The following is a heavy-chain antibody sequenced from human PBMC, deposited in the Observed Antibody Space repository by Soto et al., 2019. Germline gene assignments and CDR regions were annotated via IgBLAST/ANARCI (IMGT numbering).Heavy chain of an antibody. CDR3: ARDRYYYDSSGYYSVNWFDP. D-gene: IGHD3-22*01. CDR2: ISAYNGNT. Sequence: ASVKVSCKASGYTFTSYGISWVRQAPGQGLEWMGWISAYNGNTNYAQKLQGRVTMTTDKSTSTAYMELSSLRSEDTAVYYCARDRYYYDSSGYYSVNWFDPWGQGTLVTVSS. J-gene: IGHJ5*02. V-gene: IGHV1-18*01. CDR1: GYTFTSYG.